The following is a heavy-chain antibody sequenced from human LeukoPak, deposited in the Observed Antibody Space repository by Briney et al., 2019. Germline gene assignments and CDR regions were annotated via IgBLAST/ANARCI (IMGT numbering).Heavy chain of an antibody. Sequence: GGSLRLSCAASGFTFSSYAMSWVRQAPGKGLEWVSAISGSGGSTYYADSVKGRFTISRDNSKNTLYLQMNSLRAEDTAVYYCATLSVLRFLERLLSPMDVWGQGTTVTVSS. D-gene: IGHD3-3*01. V-gene: IGHV3-23*01. J-gene: IGHJ6*02. CDR1: GFTFSSYA. CDR3: ATLSVLRFLERLLSPMDV. CDR2: ISGSGGST.